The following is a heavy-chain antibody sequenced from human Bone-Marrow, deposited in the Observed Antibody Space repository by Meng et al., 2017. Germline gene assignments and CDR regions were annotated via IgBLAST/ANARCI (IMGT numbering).Heavy chain of an antibody. CDR2: ISYDGSNK. V-gene: IGHV3-30*01. CDR1: GFTFSSYA. J-gene: IGHJ5*02. D-gene: IGHD6-13*01. Sequence: GESLKISCVASGFTFSSYAMHWVRQAPGKGLEWVAVISYDGSNKYYADSVKGRFTISRDNSKNTLYLQMNSLRAEDTAVYYCARAYSSSWYFGAPFDPWGQGTLVTVSS. CDR3: ARAYSSSWYFGAPFDP.